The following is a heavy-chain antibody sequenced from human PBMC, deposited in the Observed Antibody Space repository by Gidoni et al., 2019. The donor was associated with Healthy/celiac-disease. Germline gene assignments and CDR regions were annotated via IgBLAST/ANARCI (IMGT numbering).Heavy chain of an antibody. CDR1: GGSFSGYY. J-gene: IGHJ5*02. CDR3: ARGSGQQLVSYWFDP. V-gene: IGHV4-34*01. Sequence: QVQLQQWGAGLLKPSETLSLTCAVYGGSFSGYYWSWIRQPPGKGLEWIGEINHSGSTNYNPSLKSRVTISVDTSKNQFSLKLSSVTAADTAVYYCARGSGQQLVSYWFDPWGQGTLVTVSS. D-gene: IGHD6-13*01. CDR2: INHSGST.